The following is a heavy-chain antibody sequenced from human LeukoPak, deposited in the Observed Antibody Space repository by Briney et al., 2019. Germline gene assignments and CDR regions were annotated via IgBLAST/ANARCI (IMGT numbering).Heavy chain of an antibody. V-gene: IGHV3-15*01. CDR2: IKSRTDGGTT. D-gene: IGHD2-8*01. Sequence: PGGSLRLSCAASGFPFSIAWMSWVRQAPGKGLDWVGRIKSRTDGGTTDHAAPEKGRFTISRDDSENTVYLQMNSLKTEDTAVYYCTTNTAPRMWGQGTLVTVSS. J-gene: IGHJ4*02. CDR3: TTNTAPRM. CDR1: GFPFSIAW.